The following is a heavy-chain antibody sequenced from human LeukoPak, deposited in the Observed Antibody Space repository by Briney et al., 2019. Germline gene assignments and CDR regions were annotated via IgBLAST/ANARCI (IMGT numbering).Heavy chain of an antibody. Sequence: GASVKVSCKASGYTFTSYDINWVRQATGQGLEWMGWMNPNSGNTGYAQKFQGRVTITRNTSISTAYMELSSLRSEDTAVYYCARGSGSYFNYYYYYMDVWGKGTTVTVSS. D-gene: IGHD1-26*01. CDR1: GYTFTSYD. V-gene: IGHV1-8*03. J-gene: IGHJ6*03. CDR3: ARGSGSYFNYYYYYMDV. CDR2: MNPNSGNT.